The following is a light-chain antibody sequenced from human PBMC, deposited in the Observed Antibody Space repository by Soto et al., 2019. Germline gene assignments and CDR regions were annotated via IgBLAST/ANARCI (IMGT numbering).Light chain of an antibody. CDR2: GIS. J-gene: IGKJ1*01. Sequence: EIVMTQSPATLSVSPGETATLSCRASQSLTSYLAWYQQKPDQAPRLLIYGISTRATGIPGRFSGSGSGTEFTLTISSLQSEDFAVYYCQQYYSSPPTFGQGTKVDIK. CDR3: QQYYSSPPT. V-gene: IGKV3-15*01. CDR1: QSLTSY.